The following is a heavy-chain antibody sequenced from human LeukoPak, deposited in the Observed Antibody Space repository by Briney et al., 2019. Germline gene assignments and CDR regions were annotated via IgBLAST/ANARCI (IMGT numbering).Heavy chain of an antibody. CDR3: AREWQDSSASGGGWFDP. CDR1: GGTFSSYA. J-gene: IGHJ5*02. Sequence: SVKVSCKASGGTFSSYAISWVRQAPGQGLEWMGRISPILGIANYAQKFQGRVTITADKSTSTAYMEMSSLRSEDTAVYYCAREWQDSSASGGGWFDPWGQGTLVTVSS. D-gene: IGHD3-22*01. V-gene: IGHV1-69*04. CDR2: ISPILGIA.